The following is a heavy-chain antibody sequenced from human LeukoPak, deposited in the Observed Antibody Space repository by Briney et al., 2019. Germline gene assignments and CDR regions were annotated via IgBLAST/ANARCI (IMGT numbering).Heavy chain of an antibody. CDR3: AKESGKFDY. CDR1: GLPIADFA. CDR2: ISGDGVST. Sequence: GGSLRLSCVASGLPIADFAMHWVRKAPGKGLEWVSLISGDGVSTFYADSVKGRFSISRDNSKNSLYLEMTSLRTEDAAMYYCAKESGKFDYWGQGTLVAVSS. J-gene: IGHJ4*02. V-gene: IGHV3-43*02.